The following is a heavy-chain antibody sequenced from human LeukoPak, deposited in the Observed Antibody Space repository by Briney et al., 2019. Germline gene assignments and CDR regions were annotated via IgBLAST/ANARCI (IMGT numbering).Heavy chain of an antibody. CDR3: ARELRDSSGWLFDY. V-gene: IGHV3-11*05. J-gene: IGHJ4*02. D-gene: IGHD6-19*01. CDR2: ISSGSSYT. CDR1: GFTFSDYY. Sequence: GALRLSCAASGFTFSDYYMAWIRQAPGKGLEWVSYISSGSSYTNYADSVKGRFTISRDNAKNSLYLQMNSLRAEDAAVYYCARELRDSSGWLFDYWGQGTLVTVSS.